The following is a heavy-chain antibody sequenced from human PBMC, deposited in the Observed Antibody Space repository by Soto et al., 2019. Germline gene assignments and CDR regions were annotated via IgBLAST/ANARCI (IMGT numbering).Heavy chain of an antibody. J-gene: IGHJ4*02. CDR3: ARHRGYGDYSDDFDY. V-gene: IGHV4-39*01. CDR2: IYYSGST. CDR1: GGSISSSSYY. Sequence: PSETLSLTCTVSGGSISSSSYYWGWIRQPPGKGLEWIGSIYYSGSTYYNPSLKSRVTISVDTSKNQFSLKLSSVTAADTAVYYCARHRGYGDYSDDFDYWGQGTLVTVSS. D-gene: IGHD4-17*01.